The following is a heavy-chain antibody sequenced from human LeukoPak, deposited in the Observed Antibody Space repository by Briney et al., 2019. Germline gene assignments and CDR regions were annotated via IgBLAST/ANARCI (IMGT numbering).Heavy chain of an antibody. D-gene: IGHD3-22*01. Sequence: PGRSLRLSCPASGFTFSNYGMHWVRQAPGKGLEWVAVISYDGTNKYYTDSVKGRFTISRDNSKNTLYLQMNSLRPEDTAVYYCAKDSFGGYLRGYFDDWGQGTQVTVSS. CDR1: GFTFSNYG. CDR2: ISYDGTNK. V-gene: IGHV3-30*18. J-gene: IGHJ4*02. CDR3: AKDSFGGYLRGYFDD.